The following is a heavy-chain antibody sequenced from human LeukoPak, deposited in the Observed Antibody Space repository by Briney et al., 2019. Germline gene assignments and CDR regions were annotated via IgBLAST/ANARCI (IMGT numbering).Heavy chain of an antibody. J-gene: IGHJ4*02. CDR2: IYTSGST. CDR3: ARVLGVVTANLDY. V-gene: IGHV4-4*07. Sequence: PSETLSLTCTVSGGSISSYYWSWIRQPAGKGLEWTGRIYTSGSTYYNPSLKSRVTISVDTSKNQFSLKLSSVTAADTAVYYCARVLGVVTANLDYWGQGTLVTVSS. D-gene: IGHD2-21*02. CDR1: GGSISSYY.